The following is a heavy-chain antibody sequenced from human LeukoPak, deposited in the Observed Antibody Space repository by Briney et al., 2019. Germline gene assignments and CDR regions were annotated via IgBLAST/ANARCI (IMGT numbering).Heavy chain of an antibody. J-gene: IGHJ4*02. V-gene: IGHV3-30-3*01. D-gene: IGHD3-22*01. Sequence: PGGSLRLSCAASGFTFSSYAMHWVRQAPGKGLEWVAVISYDGSNKYYADSVKGRFTISRDNSKNTLYLQMNSLRAEDTAVYYCARPPHYDSSGLWGQGTLVTVSS. CDR1: GFTFSSYA. CDR2: ISYDGSNK. CDR3: ARPPHYDSSGL.